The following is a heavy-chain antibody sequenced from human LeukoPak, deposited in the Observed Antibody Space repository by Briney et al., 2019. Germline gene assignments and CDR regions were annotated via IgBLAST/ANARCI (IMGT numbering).Heavy chain of an antibody. CDR3: ARVLTVWYRSIYSGSYGAFDI. V-gene: IGHV4-4*07. J-gene: IGHJ3*02. D-gene: IGHD1-26*01. CDR2: IYTSGST. CDR1: GGSISSYY. Sequence: SETLSLTCTVSGGSISSYYWSWIRQPAGKGLEWIGSIYTSGSTNYNPSLKSRVTMSVDTSKNQFSLKLSSVTAADTAVYYCARVLTVWYRSIYSGSYGAFDIWGQGTMVTVSS.